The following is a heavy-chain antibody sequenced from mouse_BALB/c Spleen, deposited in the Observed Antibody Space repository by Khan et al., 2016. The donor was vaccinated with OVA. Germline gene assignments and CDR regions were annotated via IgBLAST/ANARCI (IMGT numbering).Heavy chain of an antibody. CDR2: IRGDGST. CDR3: ARAYEGNYREAMDY. Sequence: QVQLKESGPGLVAPSQSLSITCNVSGFSLTGYGVNWVRQPPGKGLEWLGMIRGDGSTDYNSALKSRLSISKDNSKSQSYLKMKSLKTDDTARYYCARAYEGNYREAMDYWGQGTSVTVSA. J-gene: IGHJ4*01. CDR1: GFSLTGYG. V-gene: IGHV2-6-7*01. D-gene: IGHD2-10*01.